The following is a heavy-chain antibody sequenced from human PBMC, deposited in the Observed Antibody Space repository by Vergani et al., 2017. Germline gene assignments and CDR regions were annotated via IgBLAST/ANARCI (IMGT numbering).Heavy chain of an antibody. Sequence: QVRLQESGPGLVKPSETLSLTCSVSGGSMSGYYWSWIRQPPGKELEWIGYMYHSGSTNYNPSLETRVTISGDTSKNQFSLKLNSVTAADTAVYYCGRPHYYYRSGTDLWEFEYWGQGTLVTVSS. CDR2: MYHSGST. J-gene: IGHJ4*02. CDR3: GRPHYYYRSGTDLWEFEY. V-gene: IGHV4-59*01. CDR1: GGSMSGYY. D-gene: IGHD3-10*01.